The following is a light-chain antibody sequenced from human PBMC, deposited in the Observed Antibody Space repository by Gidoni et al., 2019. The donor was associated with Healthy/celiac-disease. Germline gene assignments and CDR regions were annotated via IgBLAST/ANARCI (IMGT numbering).Light chain of an antibody. J-gene: IGLJ3*02. V-gene: IGLV2-14*01. CDR3: SSYTSRSTLV. Sequence: QSALTQPASVSGSPGQSITSACTGTSSDVGGYNYVSWYHTHPGKAPKLMFYDVSHRPSGVSNRFSGSKSGNTASLTISGLQAEDEADYYCSSYTSRSTLVVGGGTKLTVL. CDR2: DVS. CDR1: SSDVGGYNY.